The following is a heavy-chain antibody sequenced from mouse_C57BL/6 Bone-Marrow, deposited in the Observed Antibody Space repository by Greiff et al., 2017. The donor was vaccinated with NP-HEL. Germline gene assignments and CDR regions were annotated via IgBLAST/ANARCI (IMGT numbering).Heavy chain of an antibody. D-gene: IGHD2-4*01. V-gene: IGHV5-16*01. CDR3: AAGYYDYDHAMDD. CDR1: GFTFSDYY. Sequence: EVQLVESEGGLVQPGSSMKLSCTASGFTFSDYYMAWVRQVPEKGLEWVANINYDGSSTYYLDSLKSRFIISRDNAKNILYLQMSSLKSEDTATYYCAAGYYDYDHAMDDWGQGTSVTVSS. CDR2: INYDGSST. J-gene: IGHJ4*01.